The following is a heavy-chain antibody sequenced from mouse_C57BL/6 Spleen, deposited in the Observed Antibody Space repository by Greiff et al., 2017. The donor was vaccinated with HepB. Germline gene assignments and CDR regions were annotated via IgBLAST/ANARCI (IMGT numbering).Heavy chain of an antibody. CDR1: GYTFTSYT. D-gene: IGHD2-2*01. CDR2: INPSSGYT. J-gene: IGHJ2*01. Sequence: VQRVESGAELARPGASVKMSCKASGYTFTSYTMHWVKQRPGQGLEWIGYINPSSGYTKYNQKFKDKATLTADKSSSTAYMQLSSLTSEDSAVYYCARGDGYDDFDYWGQGTTLTVSS. V-gene: IGHV1-4*01. CDR3: ARGDGYDDFDY.